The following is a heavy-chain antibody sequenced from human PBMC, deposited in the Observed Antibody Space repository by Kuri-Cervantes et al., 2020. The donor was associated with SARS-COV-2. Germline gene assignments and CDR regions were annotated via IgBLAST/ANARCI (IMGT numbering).Heavy chain of an antibody. J-gene: IGHJ5*02. CDR1: GFTFSSYW. CDR2: INSDGSST. V-gene: IGHV3-74*01. D-gene: IGHD2-2*01. Sequence: GESLKISCAASGFTFSSYWMHWVRQAPGKGLVWVSRINSDGSSTSYADSVKGRFTISRDNAKNTLYLQMNSLRAEDTAVYYCARQIMGDKRYQLLSQHISPWFDPWGQGTLVTVSS. CDR3: ARQIMGDKRYQLLSQHISPWFDP.